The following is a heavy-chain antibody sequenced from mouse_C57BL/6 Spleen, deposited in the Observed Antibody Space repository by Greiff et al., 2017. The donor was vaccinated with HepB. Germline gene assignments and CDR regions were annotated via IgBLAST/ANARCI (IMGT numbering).Heavy chain of an antibody. CDR2: INPGSGGT. V-gene: IGHV1-54*01. Sequence: QVQLQQSGAELVRPGTSVKVSCKASGYAFTNYLIEWVKQRPGQGLEWIGVINPGSGGTNYNEKFKGKATLTADKSSSTAYMQLSSLTSEDSAVYFCAIYYYGSSYWGQGTTLTVSS. CDR1: GYAFTNYL. CDR3: AIYYYGSSY. D-gene: IGHD1-1*01. J-gene: IGHJ2*01.